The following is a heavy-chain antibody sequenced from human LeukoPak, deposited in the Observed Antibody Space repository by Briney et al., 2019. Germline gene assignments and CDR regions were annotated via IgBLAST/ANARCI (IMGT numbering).Heavy chain of an antibody. CDR1: GFTFSSYG. CDR2: IRYDGSNK. CDR3: AKDRGSGNYAPHDAFDI. Sequence: GGSLRLSCAASGFTFSSYGMHWVRQAPGKGLEWVAFIRYDGSNKYYADSVKGRFTISRDNSKNTLYLHMNSLRAEDTAVYYCAKDRGSGNYAPHDAFDIWGQGTMVTVSS. J-gene: IGHJ3*02. V-gene: IGHV3-30*02. D-gene: IGHD4-11*01.